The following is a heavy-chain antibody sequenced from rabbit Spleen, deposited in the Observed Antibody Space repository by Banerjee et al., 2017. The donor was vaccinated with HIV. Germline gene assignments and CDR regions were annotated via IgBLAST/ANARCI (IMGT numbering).Heavy chain of an antibody. CDR1: GFDFNSGYD. V-gene: IGHV1S40*01. D-gene: IGHD8-1*01. Sequence: QSLEESGGGLVKPGASLTLTCKASGFDFNSGYDMCWVRQAPGKGLEWVTWAYAGSSGSTNSATWAKGRFTISKSSSTTVTLQMTGLTAADTATYFCARNAGTSLSTYGMDLWGPGTLVTVS. CDR2: AYAGSSGST. CDR3: ARNAGTSLSTYGMDL. J-gene: IGHJ6*01.